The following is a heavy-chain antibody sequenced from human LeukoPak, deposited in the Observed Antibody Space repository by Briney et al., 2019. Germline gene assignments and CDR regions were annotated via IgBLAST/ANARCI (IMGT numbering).Heavy chain of an antibody. CDR1: GFTFSNYA. CDR3: ARGDYYDSSGYSQYFQH. Sequence: PGGSLRLSCAASGFTFSNYAMSWARQAPGKGLEWVSAISGSGGSTYYADSVKGRFTISRDNSKNTLYLQMNSLRAEDTAVYYCARGDYYDSSGYSQYFQHWGQGTLVTVSS. J-gene: IGHJ1*01. CDR2: ISGSGGST. D-gene: IGHD3-22*01. V-gene: IGHV3-23*01.